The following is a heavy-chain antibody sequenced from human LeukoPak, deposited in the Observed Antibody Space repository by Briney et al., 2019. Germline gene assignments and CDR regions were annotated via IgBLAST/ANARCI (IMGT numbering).Heavy chain of an antibody. J-gene: IGHJ6*04. V-gene: IGHV3-23*01. Sequence: GGSLRLSCVASGLTFSRFAMAWVRQAPGRGPEWVSSITGSGSRIWNADSVKGRFTISRDNSKNTMYLQMNSLRAEDTAVYWCAKMKGSTDYYHYSMDVWGKGTTVTVSS. CDR2: ITGSGSRI. CDR3: AKMKGSTDYYHYSMDV. D-gene: IGHD4-11*01. CDR1: GLTFSRFA.